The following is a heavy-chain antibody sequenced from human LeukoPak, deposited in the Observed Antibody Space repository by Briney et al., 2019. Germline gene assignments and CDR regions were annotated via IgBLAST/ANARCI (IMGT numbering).Heavy chain of an antibody. J-gene: IGHJ4*02. V-gene: IGHV4-39*07. D-gene: IGHD3-16*01. CDR3: ARVMITFGGTPETFDY. CDR1: GGSISGSSYY. Sequence: SETLSLTCTVSGGSISGSSYYWGWIRQPPGKGLEWIGSIYYSGSTYYNPSLKSRVTISVDTSKNQFSLKLNSVTAADTAVYYCARVMITFGGTPETFDYWGQGTLVTVSS. CDR2: IYYSGST.